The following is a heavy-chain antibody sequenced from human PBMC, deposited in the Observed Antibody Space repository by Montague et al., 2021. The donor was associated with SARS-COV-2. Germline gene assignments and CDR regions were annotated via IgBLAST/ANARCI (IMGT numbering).Heavy chain of an antibody. V-gene: IGHV3-23*01. CDR3: AKDSYYYGLGYGMDV. CDR1: GFTFSTYD. D-gene: IGHD3-10*01. Sequence: SLRLSCPASGFTFSTYDMTWVRQAPGKGLEWVSGSSGSDGGTHYADSVKGRFTISRDNSKNVLYLQMNSLRAEDTALYYCAKDSYYYGLGYGMDVWGQGTTVTVSS. J-gene: IGHJ6*02. CDR2: SSGSDGGT.